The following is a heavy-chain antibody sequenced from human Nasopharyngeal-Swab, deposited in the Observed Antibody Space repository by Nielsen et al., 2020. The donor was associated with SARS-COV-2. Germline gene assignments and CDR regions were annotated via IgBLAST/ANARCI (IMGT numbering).Heavy chain of an antibody. V-gene: IGHV6-1*01. J-gene: IGHJ6*02. D-gene: IGHD1-1*01. Sequence: SETLSLTCAISGDSVSSTSTGWNWIRRSPSRGLEWLGRTYYGSKRYTDYAVSVKSRITINADTSKNQFSLQLNSVNPEDTAVYYCARGYLKSGMDVWGQGTTVTVSS. CDR1: GDSVSSTSTG. CDR3: ARGYLKSGMDV. CDR2: TYYGSKRYT.